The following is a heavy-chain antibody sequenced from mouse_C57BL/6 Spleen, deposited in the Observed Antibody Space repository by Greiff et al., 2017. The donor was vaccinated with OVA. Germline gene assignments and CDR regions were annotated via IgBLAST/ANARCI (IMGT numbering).Heavy chain of an antibody. J-gene: IGHJ4*01. CDR1: GYAFSSSW. D-gene: IGHD1-1*01. CDR3: ARDYYYGSSYDYAMDY. Sequence: QVQLKQSGPELVKPGASVKISCKASGYAFSSSWMNWVKQRPGKGLEWIGRIYPGDGDTNYNGKFKGKATLTADKSSSTAYMQLSSLTSEDSAVYFCARDYYYGSSYDYAMDYWGQGTSVTVSS. V-gene: IGHV1-82*01. CDR2: IYPGDGDT.